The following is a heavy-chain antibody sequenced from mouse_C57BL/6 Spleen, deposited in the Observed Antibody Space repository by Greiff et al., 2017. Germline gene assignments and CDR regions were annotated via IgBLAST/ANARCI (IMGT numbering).Heavy chain of an antibody. CDR3: ARTAEGARDY. Sequence: QVQLQQSGPELLKPGASVQISCKSSCSAFRSSWMNWVKQRPGTGLSWIGRIYPGDGDTNYNGKFKGKATLTAANSSSTAYMQLSSLTSEDSAVYFCARTAEGARDYWGQGTSVTVS. D-gene: IGHD1-2*01. CDR1: CSAFRSSW. CDR2: IYPGDGDT. V-gene: IGHV1-82*01. J-gene: IGHJ4*01.